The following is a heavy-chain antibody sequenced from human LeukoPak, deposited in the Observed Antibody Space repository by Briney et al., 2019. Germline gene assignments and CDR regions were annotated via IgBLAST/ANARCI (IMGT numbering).Heavy chain of an antibody. Sequence: SETLSLTCTVSGGSISSYYWSWIRQPAGKGLEWIGRIYTSGSTNYNPSLKSRVAMSVDTSKNQFSLKLSSVTAADTAVYYCARDKEWYNWFDPWGQGTLVTVSS. CDR3: ARDKEWYNWFDP. CDR1: GGSISSYY. J-gene: IGHJ5*02. V-gene: IGHV4-4*07. D-gene: IGHD3-3*01. CDR2: IYTSGST.